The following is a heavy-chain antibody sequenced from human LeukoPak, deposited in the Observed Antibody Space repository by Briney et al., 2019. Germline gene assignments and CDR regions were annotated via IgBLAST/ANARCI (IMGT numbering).Heavy chain of an antibody. CDR1: GYTFTGYY. D-gene: IGHD3-22*01. J-gene: IGHJ4*02. Sequence: ASVKVSCKASGYTFTGYYRYWLRQPPGQGLEWMGRINPNSGGTKYAHNFQDRVTMTRATSISTAYMELSRLRSDDTAVYYCASGNNYDSSAYFYSDYWGQGTLVTVSS. CDR3: ASGNNYDSSAYFYSDY. CDR2: INPNSGGT. V-gene: IGHV1-2*06.